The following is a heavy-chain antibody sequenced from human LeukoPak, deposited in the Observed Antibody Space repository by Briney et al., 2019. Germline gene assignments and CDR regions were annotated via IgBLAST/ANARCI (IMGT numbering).Heavy chain of an antibody. CDR3: ARAEGIAAAGTVYFDY. CDR1: GGSISSYY. J-gene: IGHJ4*02. Sequence: PSETLSLTCTVSGGSISSYYWSWLRQPPGKGLEWIGYIYYSGSTNYNPSLKSRVTISVDTSKNQFSLKLSSVTAADTAVYYCARAEGIAAAGTVYFDYWGQGTLVTVSS. D-gene: IGHD6-13*01. CDR2: IYYSGST. V-gene: IGHV4-59*01.